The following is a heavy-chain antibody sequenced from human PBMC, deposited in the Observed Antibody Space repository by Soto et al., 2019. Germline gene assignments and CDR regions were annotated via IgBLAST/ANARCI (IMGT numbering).Heavy chain of an antibody. J-gene: IGHJ5*02. V-gene: IGHV1-69*12. D-gene: IGHD3-3*01. CDR2: IIPIFGST. CDR1: GGTFSNSA. Sequence: QVQLVQSGAEVRKPGSSVKVSCKASGGTFSNSAITWVRQAPGQGLEWVGGIIPIFGSTNYAQKFQGRVTITAEESTSTAYMERSRLTSEGTAVYYCARDGDLRSDFWSGPLGGGWFDPWGQGTLVTVSS. CDR3: ARDGDLRSDFWSGPLGGGWFDP.